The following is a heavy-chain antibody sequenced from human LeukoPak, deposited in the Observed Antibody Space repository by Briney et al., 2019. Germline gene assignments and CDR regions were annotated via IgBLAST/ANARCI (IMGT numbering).Heavy chain of an antibody. D-gene: IGHD6-19*01. J-gene: IGHJ5*02. CDR2: IIPIFGIA. Sequence: SVKVSCKASGGTFSSYAISWVRQAPGQGLEWMGGIIPIFGIANYAQKFQGRVTITADESTSTAYMELSSLRSEDTAVYYCAREVAVAGTPFGWFDPWGQGTLVTVSS. CDR3: AREVAVAGTPFGWFDP. V-gene: IGHV1-69*13. CDR1: GGTFSSYA.